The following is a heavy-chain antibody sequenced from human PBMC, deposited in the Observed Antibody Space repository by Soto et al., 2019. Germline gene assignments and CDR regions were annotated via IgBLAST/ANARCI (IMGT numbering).Heavy chain of an antibody. CDR1: GFTFSSYG. CDR2: IWYDGSNK. Sequence: GALRLSCAASGFTFSSYGMHWVRQAPGKGLEWVAVIWYDGSNKYYADSVKGRFTISRDNSKNTLYLQMNSLRAEDTAVYYCARDIGVVVVLNAFDIWGQGTMVTVSS. V-gene: IGHV3-33*01. CDR3: ARDIGVVVVLNAFDI. J-gene: IGHJ3*02. D-gene: IGHD3-22*01.